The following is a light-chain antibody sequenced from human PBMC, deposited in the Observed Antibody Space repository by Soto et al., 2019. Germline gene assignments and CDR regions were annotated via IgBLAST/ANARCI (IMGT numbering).Light chain of an antibody. CDR2: AAS. V-gene: IGKV1-6*01. Sequence: AIQITQSPSSVSASVGDRVTITCRASHVIRNDLCVYQQKSGKAPKLLIYAASSLQSGVPSRFRGSGSGTEFTLTTSSLQSEDFAVYYCQQYNNWPPTFGQGTKVDIK. J-gene: IGKJ1*01. CDR1: HVIRND. CDR3: QQYNNWPPT.